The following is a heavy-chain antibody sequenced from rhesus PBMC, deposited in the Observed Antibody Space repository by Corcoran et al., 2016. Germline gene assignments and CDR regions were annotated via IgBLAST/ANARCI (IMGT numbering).Heavy chain of an antibody. D-gene: IGHD6-31*01. CDR3: ARQLAGGSGWYPGY. CDR2: ITSGGTN. CDR1: GYSISGGSC. V-gene: IGHV4S14*01. J-gene: IGHJ4*01. Sequence: QVQLQESGPGLVKPSETLSLTCAVSGYSISGGSCWGWIRQPPGKGLEWIGHITSGGTNYLNPSLKSRVTLSVDTSKNQFSLKLTSVTAADTAVYYCARQLAGGSGWYPGYWGQGVLVTVCS.